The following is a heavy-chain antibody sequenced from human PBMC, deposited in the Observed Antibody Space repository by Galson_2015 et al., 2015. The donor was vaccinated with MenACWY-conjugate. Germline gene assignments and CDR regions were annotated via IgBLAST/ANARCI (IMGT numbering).Heavy chain of an antibody. CDR3: ARPGGDYEQRTFFDY. CDR2: IIPVFHTT. V-gene: IGHV1-69*13. Sequence: VKVSCKASGDSFNTSSFNWIRQAPGQGPEWLGGIIPVFHTTDYAQRFQGRLTITADESTSTVYMELSSLRSDDTAIYYCARPGGDYEQRTFFDYWGQGTLVTVSS. CDR1: GDSFNTSS. D-gene: IGHD4-17*01. J-gene: IGHJ4*02.